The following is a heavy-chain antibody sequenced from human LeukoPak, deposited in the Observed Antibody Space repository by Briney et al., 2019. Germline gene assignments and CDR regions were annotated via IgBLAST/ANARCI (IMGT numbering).Heavy chain of an antibody. CDR2: VNHSGST. J-gene: IGHJ4*02. Sequence: SETLSLTCAVYGGSFSGYYWSWIRQPPGKGLEWIGEVNHSGSTNYNPSLKSRVTISVDTSKNQFSLKLSSVTAADTAVYYCVRHEAGTLPYWGQGTLVTVSS. V-gene: IGHV4-34*01. CDR1: GGSFSGYY. CDR3: VRHEAGTLPY. D-gene: IGHD6-19*01.